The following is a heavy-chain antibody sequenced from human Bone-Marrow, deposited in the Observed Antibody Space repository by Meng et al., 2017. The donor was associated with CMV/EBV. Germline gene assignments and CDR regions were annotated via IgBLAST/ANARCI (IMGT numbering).Heavy chain of an antibody. CDR1: GFTFSTYS. CDR3: ARAAARQYFYYGMDV. J-gene: IGHJ6*02. Sequence: GGSTRRYWAASGFTFSTYSMIWVRQAPGKGLEWVSFISSSSSDIYYADSVKGRFPISRDNAKNSLYLQRNSLRAEDTAVYYCARAAARQYFYYGMDVWGQGTTVTVSS. CDR2: ISSSSSDI. D-gene: IGHD6-13*01. V-gene: IGHV3-21*01.